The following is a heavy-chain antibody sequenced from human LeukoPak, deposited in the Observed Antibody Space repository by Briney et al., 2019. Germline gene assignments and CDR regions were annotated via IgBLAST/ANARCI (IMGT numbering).Heavy chain of an antibody. Sequence: GGSLRLSCAASGFSFEIYGMHWVRQAPGKGLEWVAVIWFVGSEKYYADSVKGRFTISRDNSKNTVYLHMNGLRDEDTAVYYCAKDREGWSGHYKVFDSWGQGALVTVSS. CDR3: AKDREGWSGHYKVFDS. CDR1: GFSFEIYG. CDR2: IWFVGSEK. J-gene: IGHJ4*02. D-gene: IGHD3-3*01. V-gene: IGHV3-33*06.